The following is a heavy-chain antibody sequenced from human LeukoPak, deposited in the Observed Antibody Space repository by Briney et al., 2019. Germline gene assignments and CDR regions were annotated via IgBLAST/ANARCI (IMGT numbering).Heavy chain of an antibody. Sequence: GGSLLLSCAASGFTFSSYSMNWVRQAPGKGLEWVSYISSSSSTIYYADSVKGRFTISRDNAKNSLYLQMNSLRADDTAVYYCARVSYDSIDYWGQGTLVTVSS. D-gene: IGHD3-22*01. CDR1: GFTFSSYS. CDR3: ARVSYDSIDY. J-gene: IGHJ4*02. V-gene: IGHV3-48*01. CDR2: ISSSSSTI.